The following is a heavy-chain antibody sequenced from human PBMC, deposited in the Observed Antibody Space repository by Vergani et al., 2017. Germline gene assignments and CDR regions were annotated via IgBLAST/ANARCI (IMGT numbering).Heavy chain of an antibody. V-gene: IGHV3-23*01. Sequence: EVQVLESGGGLVQPGGSLRLSCAASGFTFSNYAMSWVRQAPGKGLEWVSGISGGSGSTYYAYYADSVQGRFTISRDNSKNTLYLQLNSLRAEYTAIYYCAKGFTWYSFDYWGQGTLVTVSA. CDR2: ISGGSGSTYYA. CDR3: AKGFTWYSFDY. CDR1: GFTFSNYA. J-gene: IGHJ4*02. D-gene: IGHD2-8*02.